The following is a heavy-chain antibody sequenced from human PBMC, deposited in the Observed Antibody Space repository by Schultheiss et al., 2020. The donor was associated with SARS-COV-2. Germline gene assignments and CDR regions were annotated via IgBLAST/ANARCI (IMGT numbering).Heavy chain of an antibody. D-gene: IGHD3-3*01. CDR1: GFTFSNAW. Sequence: GSLKISCAASGFTFSNAWMTWVRQAPGRGLEWVGRIKSKTDGGTTDYAAPVKGRFTISRDDSKNTLSLQLINLKTEDTAVYYCITGNYDFWSGSYWPYYFDYWGQGTLVTVSS. J-gene: IGHJ4*02. CDR2: IKSKTDGGTT. CDR3: ITGNYDFWSGSYWPYYFDY. V-gene: IGHV3-15*01.